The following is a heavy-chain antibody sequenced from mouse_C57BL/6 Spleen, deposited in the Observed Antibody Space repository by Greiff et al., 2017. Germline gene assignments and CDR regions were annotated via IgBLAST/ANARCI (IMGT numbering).Heavy chain of an antibody. CDR2: IRNKANGYTT. Sequence: EVKLMESGGGLVQPGGSLSLSCAASGFTFTDYYMSWVRQPPGKALEWLGFIRNKANGYTTEYSASVKGRFTISRDNSQSILYLQMNALRAEDSATYYCARHRRSYGNYGYFDVWGTGTTVTVSS. J-gene: IGHJ1*03. CDR1: GFTFTDYY. D-gene: IGHD2-1*01. V-gene: IGHV7-3*01. CDR3: ARHRRSYGNYGYFDV.